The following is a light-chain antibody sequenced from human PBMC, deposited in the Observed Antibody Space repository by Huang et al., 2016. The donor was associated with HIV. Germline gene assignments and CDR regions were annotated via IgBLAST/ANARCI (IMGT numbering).Light chain of an antibody. CDR1: QSISTY. CDR2: AAS. J-gene: IGKJ4*01. V-gene: IGKV1-39*01. CDR3: QQSSTTILT. Sequence: IQLTQSPSSLSASVGDRVTITCRASQSISTYLNWYQQQPGKVPKNLIYAASTLQSGVASRFSGGGSGTDCTLTISSLQPEDFAAYYCQQSSTTILTFGGGTKV.